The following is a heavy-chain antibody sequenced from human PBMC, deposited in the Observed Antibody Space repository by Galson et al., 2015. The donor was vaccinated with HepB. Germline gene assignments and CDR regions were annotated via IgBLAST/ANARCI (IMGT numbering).Heavy chain of an antibody. V-gene: IGHV3-30*02. CDR3: AKDSRIVGATTWFDP. CDR2: IRYDGSNK. CDR1: GFTFSSYG. Sequence: SLRLSCAASGFTFSSYGMHWVRQAPGKGLEWVAFIRYDGSNKYYADSVKGRFTISRDNSKNTLYLQMNSLRAEDTAVYYCAKDSRIVGATTWFDPWGQGTLVTVSS. D-gene: IGHD1-26*01. J-gene: IGHJ5*02.